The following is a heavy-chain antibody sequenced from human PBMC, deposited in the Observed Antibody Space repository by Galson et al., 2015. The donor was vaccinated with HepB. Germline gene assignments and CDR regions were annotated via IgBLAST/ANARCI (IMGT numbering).Heavy chain of an antibody. CDR1: GFIFSNSG. CDR2: VAYDGSNK. J-gene: IGHJ4*02. D-gene: IGHD1-26*01. Sequence: LRLSCAASGFIFSNSGMHWVRQAPGKGLEWLAVVAYDGSNKYYADSVKGRFTISRDNSKRTLYLQMNSLRTEDTAVYYCAKRGTPGSFFEYWGQGILVTVSS. V-gene: IGHV3-30*18. CDR3: AKRGTPGSFFEY.